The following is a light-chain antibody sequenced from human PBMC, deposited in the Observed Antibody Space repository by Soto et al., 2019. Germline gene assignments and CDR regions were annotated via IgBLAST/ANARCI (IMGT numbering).Light chain of an antibody. Sequence: QSVLTQPPSASGTPGQRVTISCSGSSSNIGSNTVNWYQQLPGTAPKLLIYSNNQRPSGVPDRFSGSNSGNTATLTISRVEAGDEADYYCQVWDSSSDHYVSGNGTKVTVL. CDR1: SSNIGSNT. J-gene: IGLJ1*01. CDR3: QVWDSSSDHYV. V-gene: IGLV1-44*01. CDR2: SNN.